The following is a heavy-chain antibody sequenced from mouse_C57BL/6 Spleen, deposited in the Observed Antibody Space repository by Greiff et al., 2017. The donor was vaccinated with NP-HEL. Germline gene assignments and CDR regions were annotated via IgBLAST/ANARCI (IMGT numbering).Heavy chain of an antibody. CDR3: ARGEIYYDYDEFAY. CDR1: GYTFTSYC. V-gene: IGHV1-53*01. J-gene: IGHJ3*01. D-gene: IGHD2-4*01. CDR2: INPSNGGT. Sequence: QVQLQQPGTELVKPGASVKLSCKASGYTFTSYCMHWVKQRPGQGLEWIGNINPSNGGTNYNEKFKSKATLTVDKSSSTAYMQLSSLTSEDSAVYYCARGEIYYDYDEFAYWGQGTLVTVSA.